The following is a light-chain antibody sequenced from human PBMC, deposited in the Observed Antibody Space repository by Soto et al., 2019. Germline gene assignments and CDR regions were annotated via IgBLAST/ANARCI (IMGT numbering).Light chain of an antibody. V-gene: IGKV3-15*01. CDR3: QQYNNWPSLT. CDR2: GAS. CDR1: QSVSSN. Sequence: EIVMTQSPATLSVSPGERATLSCRASQSVSSNLAWYQQKPGQAPRLLIYGASTRATGIPARFSGSGSGAEFTLSISSLKSEDFAVYYWQQYNNWPSLTFGGGTKVEIK. J-gene: IGKJ4*01.